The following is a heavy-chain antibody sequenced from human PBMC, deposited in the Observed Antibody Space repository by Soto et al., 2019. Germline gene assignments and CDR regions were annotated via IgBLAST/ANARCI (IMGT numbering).Heavy chain of an antibody. CDR3: ARSQIVVVVAATTLDI. CDR1: GGTFSSYT. D-gene: IGHD2-15*01. Sequence: SVKVSCKASGGTFSSYTISWVRQAPGQGLEWMGRIIPILGIANYAQKFQGRVTITADKSTSTAYMELSSLRSEDTAVYYCARSQIVVVVAATTLDIWGQGTMVTVSS. CDR2: IIPILGIA. V-gene: IGHV1-69*02. J-gene: IGHJ3*02.